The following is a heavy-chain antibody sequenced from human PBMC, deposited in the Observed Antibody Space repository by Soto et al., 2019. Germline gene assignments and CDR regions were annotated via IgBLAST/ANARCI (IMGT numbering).Heavy chain of an antibody. CDR2: IYTSGST. J-gene: IGHJ6*02. CDR1: GGSISSYY. D-gene: IGHD3-10*01. Sequence: SETLSLTCTVSGGSISSYYWSWIRQPAGKGLEWIGRIYTSGSTNYNPSLKSRVTMSVDTSKNQFSLKLSSVTAADTAVYYCTRDPVRVRGATWGLYYYYGMDVWGQGTTVPVSS. CDR3: TRDPVRVRGATWGLYYYYGMDV. V-gene: IGHV4-4*07.